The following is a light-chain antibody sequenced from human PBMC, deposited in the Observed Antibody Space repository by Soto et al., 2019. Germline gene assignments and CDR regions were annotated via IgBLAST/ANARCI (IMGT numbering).Light chain of an antibody. V-gene: IGKV3-20*01. CDR3: QQYGSSRT. J-gene: IGKJ1*01. Sequence: DIVLTQSPGTLSLSPGERATRSCRASETVSSSYLAWYQQKPGQAPRLLIYGASSRATGIPDRFSGSGSGTDFTLTISRLEPEDFAVYYCQQYGSSRTFGQGTKADIK. CDR1: ETVSSSY. CDR2: GAS.